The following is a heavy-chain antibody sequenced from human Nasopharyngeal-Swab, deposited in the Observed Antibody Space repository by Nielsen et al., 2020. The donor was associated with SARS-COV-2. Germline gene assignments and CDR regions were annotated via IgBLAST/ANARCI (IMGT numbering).Heavy chain of an antibody. Sequence: GSLRLSCAVSGSSISSAYYWGCIRQPPGTGLEWIGSIYQSGSTYYNPSLKSRVTISVDTSKNQFSLKLTSVTAADTAVYYCARDLMGPYDYVWGTYRLNAFDIWGQGTMVTVSS. D-gene: IGHD3-16*02. CDR1: GSSISSAYY. V-gene: IGHV4-38-2*02. J-gene: IGHJ3*02. CDR3: ARDLMGPYDYVWGTYRLNAFDI. CDR2: IYQSGST.